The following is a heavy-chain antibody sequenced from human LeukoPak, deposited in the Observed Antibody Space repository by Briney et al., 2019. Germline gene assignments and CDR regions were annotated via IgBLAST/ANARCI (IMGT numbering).Heavy chain of an antibody. V-gene: IGHV3-66*01. J-gene: IGHJ6*02. Sequence: GGSLRLSCAASGFTVSSNYMSWVRQAPGEGLEWVAVIYSGGSTYYADSVKGRFTISRDNSKHTLYLQMNSLRAEDTAVYYCAINLPYYDILTGYYSMDVWGQGTTVTVSS. D-gene: IGHD3-9*01. CDR2: IYSGGST. CDR1: GFTVSSNY. CDR3: AINLPYYDILTGYYSMDV.